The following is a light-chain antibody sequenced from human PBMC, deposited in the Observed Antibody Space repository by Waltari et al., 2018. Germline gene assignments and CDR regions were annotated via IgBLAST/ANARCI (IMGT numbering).Light chain of an antibody. Sequence: QSALTQPASVSGSPGQSITISCTGTSSDVGFYNYVSWYQHHPGKAPKLIIYDVIHWPSGVSNRFAGSKSGNPASLTISGLQAEDEADYYCYSSTTRGTWVFGGGTRLTVL. V-gene: IGLV2-14*03. J-gene: IGLJ3*02. CDR3: YSSTTRGTWV. CDR1: SSDVGFYNY. CDR2: DVI.